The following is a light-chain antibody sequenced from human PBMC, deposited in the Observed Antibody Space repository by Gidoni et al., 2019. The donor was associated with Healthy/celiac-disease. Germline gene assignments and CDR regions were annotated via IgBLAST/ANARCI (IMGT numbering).Light chain of an antibody. CDR2: GNS. CDR3: QSYDSSLSGLHVV. J-gene: IGLJ2*01. Sequence: SVLTQPPSVSGAPWQRVTLSCTGSSSNIGAGYDVHWYQQLPVTAPTLLIDGNSNRPAGVPDRFSGAKSGTSASLAITGLQAEDEADYYCQSYDSSLSGLHVVFGGGTKLTVL. CDR1: SSNIGAGYD. V-gene: IGLV1-40*01.